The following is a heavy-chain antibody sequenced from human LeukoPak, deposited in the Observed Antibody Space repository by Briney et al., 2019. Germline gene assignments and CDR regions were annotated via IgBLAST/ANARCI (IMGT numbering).Heavy chain of an antibody. V-gene: IGHV3-23*01. D-gene: IGHD3-22*01. CDR2: ISTSGRT. Sequence: GGSLRPSCADSGFTFSSYAMSWVRQAPGKGLEWVSLISTSGRTHYADSVQGRFTISRDNSKNTLSLHMNSLRAEDTALYYCARDLDSSGYYHVVDSWGQGALVTVSS. J-gene: IGHJ4*02. CDR1: GFTFSSYA. CDR3: ARDLDSSGYYHVVDS.